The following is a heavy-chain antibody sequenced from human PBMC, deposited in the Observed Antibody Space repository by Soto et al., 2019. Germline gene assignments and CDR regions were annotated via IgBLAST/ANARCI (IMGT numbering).Heavy chain of an antibody. D-gene: IGHD2-15*01. CDR2: IIPIFGTA. Sequence: QVQLVQSGAEVKKPGSSVKVSCKASGGTFSSYAISWLRQAPGQGLEWMGGIIPIFGTANYAQKFQGSVKITADESTSTAYMELSSLRSEDTAVYYCARSYCSGGSCYSLFDYWGQGTLVTVSS. CDR3: ARSYCSGGSCYSLFDY. J-gene: IGHJ4*02. CDR1: GGTFSSYA. V-gene: IGHV1-69*01.